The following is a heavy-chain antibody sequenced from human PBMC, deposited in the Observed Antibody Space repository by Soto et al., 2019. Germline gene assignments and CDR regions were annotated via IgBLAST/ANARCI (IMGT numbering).Heavy chain of an antibody. CDR2: INAYNGNR. D-gene: IGHD2-15*01. V-gene: IGHV1-18*01. J-gene: IGHJ3*02. Sequence: QVHLVQSGPEVKKPGASVKVSCKASGYTFNTYGITWVRQAPGQGLEWMAWINAYNGNRIYAQNFQGRVTVTTDTATSAAYMELITLPSDATAVYFCARDRDRVVDIWGLGTMVTVSS. CDR1: GYTFNTYG. CDR3: ARDRDRVVDI.